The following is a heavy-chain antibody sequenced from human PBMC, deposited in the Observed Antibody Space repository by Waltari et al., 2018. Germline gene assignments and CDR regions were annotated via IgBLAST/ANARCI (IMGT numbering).Heavy chain of an antibody. CDR1: GGSISSYY. V-gene: IGHV4-59*01. J-gene: IGHJ3*02. CDR3: ARENYGGNVGAFDI. Sequence: QVQLQESGPGLVKPSETLSLTCTVSGGSISSYYWSWIRQPPGKGLEWIGYIYYSGSTTYNPSLKSRVTISVDTSKNQFSLKLSSVTAADTAVYYCARENYGGNVGAFDIWGQGTMVTVSS. CDR2: IYYSGST. D-gene: IGHD4-17*01.